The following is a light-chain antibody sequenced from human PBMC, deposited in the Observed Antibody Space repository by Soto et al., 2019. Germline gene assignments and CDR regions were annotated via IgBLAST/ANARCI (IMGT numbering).Light chain of an antibody. CDR3: AAWDDSLNGVV. Sequence: QSVLTQPPSASGTPGQTIAISCSGGSSNIGSHTVNWYQQLPGTAPRLLIYSNTQRPSGVPDRFSGSKSGTSASLAISGLQSEYEGDYYCAAWDDSLNGVVFGGGPKFTAL. CDR2: SNT. CDR1: SSNIGSHT. J-gene: IGLJ2*01. V-gene: IGLV1-44*01.